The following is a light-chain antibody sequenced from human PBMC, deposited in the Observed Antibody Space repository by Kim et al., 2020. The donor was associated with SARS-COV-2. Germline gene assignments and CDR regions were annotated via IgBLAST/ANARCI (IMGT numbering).Light chain of an antibody. CDR3: GSYTLTHTYV. CDR2: DVA. CDR1: SNDGDVLDR. V-gene: IGLV2-14*03. Sequence: GQSMPVSCTETSNDGDVLDRVSWYQQQPDKAPKLIIFDVAKRPSGVSNRFSGSRSANTASLIISGLQPDDDADYYCGSYTLTHTYVFGSGTKVTVL. J-gene: IGLJ1*01.